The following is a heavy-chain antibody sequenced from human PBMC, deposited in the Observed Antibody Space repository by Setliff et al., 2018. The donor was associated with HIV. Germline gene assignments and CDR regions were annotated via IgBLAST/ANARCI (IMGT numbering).Heavy chain of an antibody. V-gene: IGHV4-38-2*02. CDR2: IYHSGST. J-gene: IGHJ4*02. D-gene: IGHD3-16*02. Sequence: SETLSLTCAVSGSSISNAYYWGWIRQPPGKGLEWIGSIYHSGSTYYNPSLKSRVTISVDTSKNQFSLKLSSVTAADTAVYYCARETHDYVWGSYRYGGSDYWGQGTLVTVSS. CDR1: GSSISNAYY. CDR3: ARETHDYVWGSYRYGGSDY.